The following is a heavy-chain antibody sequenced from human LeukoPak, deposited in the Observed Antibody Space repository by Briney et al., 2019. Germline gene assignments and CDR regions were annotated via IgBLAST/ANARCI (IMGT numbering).Heavy chain of an antibody. CDR1: GFTFSGHW. Sequence: GGSLRLSCAASGFTFSGHWMSWVRQAPGKGLEWVANINQGGSDKYYVDSVKGRFTISRDNANDLLYLQMNSLRGEDTAVYYCTRDRSRAEDDWGQGTLVTVSS. J-gene: IGHJ4*02. CDR3: TRDRSRAEDD. V-gene: IGHV3-7*01. D-gene: IGHD1-14*01. CDR2: INQGGSDK.